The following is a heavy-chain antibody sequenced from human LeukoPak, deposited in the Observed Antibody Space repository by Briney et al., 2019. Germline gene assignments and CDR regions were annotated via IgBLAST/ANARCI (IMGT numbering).Heavy chain of an antibody. CDR1: GGSISSYY. Sequence: SETLSLTCTVSGGSISSYYWSWIRQPPGKGLEWIGEINHSGSTNYNPSLKSRVTISVDTSKNQFSLKLSSVTAADTAVYYCATDRSIFGRTFDYWGQGTLVTVSS. CDR3: ATDRSIFGRTFDY. J-gene: IGHJ4*02. V-gene: IGHV4-34*01. CDR2: INHSGST. D-gene: IGHD3-3*01.